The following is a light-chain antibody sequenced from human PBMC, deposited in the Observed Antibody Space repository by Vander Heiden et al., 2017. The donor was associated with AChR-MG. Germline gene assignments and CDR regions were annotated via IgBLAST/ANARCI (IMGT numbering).Light chain of an antibody. CDR1: SLRSYY. CDR3: NCRDIRGNHVV. CDR2: GKN. V-gene: IGLV3-19*01. Sequence: SSELTQDPAVSVALGQTVRITCQGDSLRSYYGSWFQQKPGQAPLLVIYGKNNRPSGIPDRFSGSTSGNTASLTITGAQAEDEADYYCNCRDIRGNHVVFGGGTKVTVL. J-gene: IGLJ2*01.